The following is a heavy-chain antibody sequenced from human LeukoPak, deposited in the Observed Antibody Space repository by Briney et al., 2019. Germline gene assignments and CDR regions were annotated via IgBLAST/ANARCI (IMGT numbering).Heavy chain of an antibody. CDR2: INTDGSSN. Sequence: PVGSLRLSCAASGFTFSNYYMHWVRQAPGEGLVWISGINTDGSSNYYGDSVKGRFTISRDNARKTLYLLMSSLRAEDSAIYYCVRYRPAPAWGQGTLVTVAS. CDR3: VRYRPAPA. CDR1: GFTFSNYY. J-gene: IGHJ4*02. V-gene: IGHV3-74*01. D-gene: IGHD3-16*02.